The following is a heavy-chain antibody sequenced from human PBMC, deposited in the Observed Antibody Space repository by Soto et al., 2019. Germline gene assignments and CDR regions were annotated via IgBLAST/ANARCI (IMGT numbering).Heavy chain of an antibody. CDR3: ARVIRYDFWSVLSGLGYFDY. V-gene: IGHV1-18*01. CDR1: GYTFTSYG. J-gene: IGHJ4*02. D-gene: IGHD3-3*01. CDR2: ISAYNGNT. Sequence: GASVKVSCKASGYTFTSYGISWVRQAPGQGLECMGWISAYNGNTNYAQKLQGRVTMTTDTSTSTAYMELRSLRSDDTAVYYCARVIRYDFWSVLSGLGYFDYWGQGTQVTVSS.